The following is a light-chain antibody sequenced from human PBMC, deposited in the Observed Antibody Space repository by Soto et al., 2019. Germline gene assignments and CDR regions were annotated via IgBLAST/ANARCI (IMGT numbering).Light chain of an antibody. CDR3: HQYNSFPWT. CDR1: QTISSG. CDR2: RAS. J-gene: IGKJ1*01. V-gene: IGKV1-5*03. Sequence: DIQMTQSPSTLSASVGDRVTITCRASQTISSGLAWYQQKPGKAPKLLIYRASTLESGVPSRFSGSGSGTEFTFTISSLQPDDFATYYCHQYNSFPWTFGQGTKVEIK.